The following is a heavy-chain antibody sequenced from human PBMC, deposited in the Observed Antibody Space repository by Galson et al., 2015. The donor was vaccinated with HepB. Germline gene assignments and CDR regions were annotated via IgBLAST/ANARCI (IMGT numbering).Heavy chain of an antibody. CDR3: ARVSAAGRWWFDP. V-gene: IGHV1-69*04. CDR1: GGTFSSYA. Sequence: SCKASGGTFSSYAISWVRQAPGQGLEWMGRIIPILGIANYAQKFQGRVTITADKSTSTAYMELSSLRSEDTAVYYCARVSAAGRWWFDPWGQGTLVTVSS. CDR2: IIPILGIA. D-gene: IGHD6-13*01. J-gene: IGHJ5*02.